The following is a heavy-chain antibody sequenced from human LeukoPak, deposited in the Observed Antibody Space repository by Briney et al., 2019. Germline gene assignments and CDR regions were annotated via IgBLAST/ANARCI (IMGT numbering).Heavy chain of an antibody. Sequence: PGGSLRLSCAASGFTFSSYAMSWVRQAPGKGLEWVSAISGSGGSTHYADSVEGRFTISRDNSKNTLYLQMNSLRAEDTAVYYCAKAIAAAGRVRSGDYWGQGTLVTVSS. CDR2: ISGSGGST. CDR3: AKAIAAAGRVRSGDY. CDR1: GFTFSSYA. D-gene: IGHD6-13*01. V-gene: IGHV3-23*01. J-gene: IGHJ4*02.